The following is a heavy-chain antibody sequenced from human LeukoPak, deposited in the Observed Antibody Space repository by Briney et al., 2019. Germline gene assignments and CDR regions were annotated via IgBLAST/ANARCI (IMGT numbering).Heavy chain of an antibody. CDR2: IYYSGST. CDR3: ARLVGRRLSAFDI. J-gene: IGHJ3*02. V-gene: IGHV4-59*08. D-gene: IGHD2-15*01. Sequence: SETLSLTCTVSGGSISSYYWSWIRQPSGKGLEWIGYIYYSGSTNYNPSLKSRVIISVDTSKNQFSLKLSSVTAADTAVYYCARLVGRRLSAFDIWGQGTMVTVSS. CDR1: GGSISSYY.